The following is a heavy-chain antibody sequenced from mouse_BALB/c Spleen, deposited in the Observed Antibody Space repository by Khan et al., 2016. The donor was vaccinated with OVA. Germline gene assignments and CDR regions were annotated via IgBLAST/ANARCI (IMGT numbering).Heavy chain of an antibody. D-gene: IGHD1-2*01. J-gene: IGHJ2*02. CDR1: GHTFTNYC. Sequence: VQLEQSGPELVKSGATVKFSCKASGHTFTNYCMHWLKQWPGQGLEWIGWINPPNGNPTYDDKFKGKATFTADTSASTAYLQLSSLTSEDTAGFECDRTARKWGQGTSVTVSS. CDR3: DRTARK. V-gene: IGHV14-1*02. CDR2: INPPNGNP.